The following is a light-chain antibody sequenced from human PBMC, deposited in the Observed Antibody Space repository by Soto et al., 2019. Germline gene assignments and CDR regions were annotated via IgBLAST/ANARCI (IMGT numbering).Light chain of an antibody. J-gene: IGLJ3*02. V-gene: IGLV7-43*01. Sequence: QAVVTQEPSLTVSPGGTVTLTCASSTGAVTSGYYPNWFQQKPGQAPRALIYSTGNTYSLTPAHFSGSLLGGKAALTLSGVQPEDEAEYYCLLYTGGVWVFGGGTKLTVL. CDR1: TGAVTSGYY. CDR3: LLYTGGVWV. CDR2: STG.